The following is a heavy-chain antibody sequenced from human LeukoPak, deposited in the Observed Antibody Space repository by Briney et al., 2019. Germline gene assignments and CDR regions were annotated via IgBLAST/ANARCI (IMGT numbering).Heavy chain of an antibody. CDR2: ISDDGSNK. CDR1: GFTFSSYG. Sequence: GRSLRLSCAGSGFTFSSYGMHWVRQAPGKGLEWVAVISDDGSNKYYADSVKGRFTISRDNSKNTLYLQMNSLRAEDTAVYYCASGYGSGSYGIDYWGQGTLVTVSS. D-gene: IGHD3-10*01. V-gene: IGHV3-30*03. CDR3: ASGYGSGSYGIDY. J-gene: IGHJ4*02.